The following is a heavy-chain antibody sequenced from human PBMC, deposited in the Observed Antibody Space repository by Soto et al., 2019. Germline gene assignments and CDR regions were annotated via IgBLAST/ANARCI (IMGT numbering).Heavy chain of an antibody. CDR3: ATDRPNIAAAGTGDY. D-gene: IGHD6-13*01. V-gene: IGHV3-9*01. CDR1: GFTFDDYA. Sequence: EVQLVESGGGLVQPGRSLRLSCAASGFTFDDYAMHWVRQAPGKGLEWVSGISWNSGSIGYADSVKGRFTISRDNAKNSLYLQMNSLRAEDTALYYCATDRPNIAAAGTGDYWGQGTLVTVSS. J-gene: IGHJ4*02. CDR2: ISWNSGSI.